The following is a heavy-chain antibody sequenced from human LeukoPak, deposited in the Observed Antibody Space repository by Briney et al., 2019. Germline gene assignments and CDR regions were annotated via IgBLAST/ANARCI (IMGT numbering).Heavy chain of an antibody. V-gene: IGHV4-4*02. CDR3: AREDYDDSGAWYFDL. CDR1: GGSISSSNW. CDR2: IYHSGSA. J-gene: IGHJ2*01. Sequence: PSGTLSLTCAVSGGSISSSNWWSWVRQSPGKGLEWIGEIYHSGSANYNPSLDSRITISVDKSKNQLSLKLSSVTAADTAVYYCAREDYDDSGAWYFDLWGRGTLVTVSS. D-gene: IGHD3-3*01.